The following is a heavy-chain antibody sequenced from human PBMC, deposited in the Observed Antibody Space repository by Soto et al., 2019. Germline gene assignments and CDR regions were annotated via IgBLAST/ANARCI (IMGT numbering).Heavy chain of an antibody. D-gene: IGHD6-19*01. CDR3: ARGRAVAGTWNYYYYYGMDV. Sequence: ASVKVSCTASGGTFSSYAISWVRQAPGQGLEWMGGIIPIFGTANYAQKFQGRVTITADESTSTAYMELSSLRSEDTAVYYCARGRAVAGTWNYYYYYGMDVWGQGTTVTVSS. V-gene: IGHV1-69*13. J-gene: IGHJ6*02. CDR2: IIPIFGTA. CDR1: GGTFSSYA.